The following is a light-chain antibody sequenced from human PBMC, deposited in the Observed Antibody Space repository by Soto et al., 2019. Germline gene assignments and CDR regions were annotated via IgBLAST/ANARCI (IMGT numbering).Light chain of an antibody. Sequence: EIVVTQSPATLSVSPGERVTLSCRASQSVSSSLAWYQQRPGQAPRLLIYDTSTRAAGIAARFSGSGSGTEFTLTISSLQSEDFALYYCQVYNNWPPGLTFGGGTKVDIK. CDR3: QVYNNWPPGLT. V-gene: IGKV3-15*01. CDR2: DTS. CDR1: QSVSSS. J-gene: IGKJ4*01.